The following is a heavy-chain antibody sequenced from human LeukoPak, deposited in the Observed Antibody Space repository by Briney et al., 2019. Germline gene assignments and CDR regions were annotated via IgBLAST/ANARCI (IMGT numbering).Heavy chain of an antibody. CDR2: INPNSGGT. CDR1: GYTFTGYY. D-gene: IGHD3-3*01. CDR3: AREISPDYDFWSGYRDAFDI. Sequence: ASVKVSCKASGYTFTGYYMHWVRQAPGQGLEWMGWINPNSGGTNYAQKFQGRVTMTRDTSISTAYMELSRLRSDDTAVYYCAREISPDYDFWSGYRDAFDIWGQGTMVTVSS. V-gene: IGHV1-2*02. J-gene: IGHJ3*02.